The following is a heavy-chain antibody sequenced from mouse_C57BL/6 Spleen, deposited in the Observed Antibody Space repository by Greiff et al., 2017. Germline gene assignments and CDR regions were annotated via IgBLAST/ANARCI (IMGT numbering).Heavy chain of an antibody. V-gene: IGHV1-82*01. D-gene: IGHD1-1*01. CDR1: GYAFSSSW. CDR3: ARVPPFYGSSHWYFDV. Sequence: LQESGPELVKPGASVKISCKASGYAFSSSWMNWVKQRPGKGLEWIGRIYPGDGDTNYNGKFKGKATLTADKSSSTAYMQLSSLTSEDSAVYFCARVPPFYGSSHWYFDVWGTGTTVTVSS. J-gene: IGHJ1*03. CDR2: IYPGDGDT.